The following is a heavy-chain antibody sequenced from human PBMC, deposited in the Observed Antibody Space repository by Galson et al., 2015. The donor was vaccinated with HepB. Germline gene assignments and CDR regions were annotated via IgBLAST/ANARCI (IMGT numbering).Heavy chain of an antibody. J-gene: IGHJ5*02. CDR1: GDSISIYY. CDR2: IYYSGST. CDR3: ARGLGTTGWFDP. Sequence: SETLSLTCSVSGDSISIYYWSWIRQTPGKGLEWIGYIYYSGSTNYNPSLKSRVTISLDTPKNQFSLNLSSVTPADTAVYYCARGLGTTGWFDPWGQGTLVTVSS. D-gene: IGHD5-12*01. V-gene: IGHV4-59*01.